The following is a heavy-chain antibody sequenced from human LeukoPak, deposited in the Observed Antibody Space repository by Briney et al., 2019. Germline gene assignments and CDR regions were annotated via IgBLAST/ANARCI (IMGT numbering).Heavy chain of an antibody. J-gene: IGHJ4*02. CDR1: GGSISRSRYY. Sequence: SETLSLTCTVSGGSISRSRYYWGWIRQPPGKGLEWIGSMYYSESTYYHPSLKSRVTISVDTSKNQFSLKLSSWTAADTAVYYCASLRDRYNFDYWGQGTLVTVSS. V-gene: IGHV4-39*01. CDR2: MYYSEST. CDR3: ASLRDRYNFDY. D-gene: IGHD5-24*01.